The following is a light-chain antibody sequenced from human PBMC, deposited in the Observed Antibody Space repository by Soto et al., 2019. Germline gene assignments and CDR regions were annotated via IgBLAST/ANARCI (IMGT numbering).Light chain of an antibody. CDR1: QSVSGY. Sequence: EVVLTQSPVTLSLSPGERATLSCRASQSVSGYLAWYQQKPGQAPRLLIYDASSRANGIPARFTGSGSGTDFSLTISSLEPEDFAVYYCPQRGTWPKFGQGTKVDIK. CDR2: DAS. J-gene: IGKJ1*01. V-gene: IGKV3-11*01. CDR3: PQRGTWPK.